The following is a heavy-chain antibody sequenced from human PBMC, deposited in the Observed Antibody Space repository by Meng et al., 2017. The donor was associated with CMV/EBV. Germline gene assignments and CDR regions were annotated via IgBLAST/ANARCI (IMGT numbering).Heavy chain of an antibody. CDR2: IKQDGSEK. D-gene: IGHD6-19*01. J-gene: IGHJ4*02. CDR3: ARDPEQWLDDFDY. V-gene: IGHV3-7*01. Sequence: GESLKISCAASGFTFSSYWMSWVRQAPGKGLEWVANIKQDGSEKYYVDSVKGRFTISRDNVKNSLYLQMNSLRAEDTAVYYCARDPEQWLDDFDYWGQGTLVTVSS. CDR1: GFTFSSYW.